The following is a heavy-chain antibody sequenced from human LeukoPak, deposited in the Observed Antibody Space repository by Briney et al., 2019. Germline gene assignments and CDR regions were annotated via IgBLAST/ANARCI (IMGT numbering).Heavy chain of an antibody. Sequence: GGSLRLSCAASGFTFSSYGMSWVRQAPGKGLEWVSAISGSGGSTYYADSVKGRFTISRDNSKNTLYLQMNSLRAEDTAVYYCARVGRSLRYSDWGQGTLVTVSS. V-gene: IGHV3-23*01. CDR3: ARVGRSLRYSD. CDR2: ISGSGGST. CDR1: GFTFSSYG. D-gene: IGHD2-21*01. J-gene: IGHJ4*02.